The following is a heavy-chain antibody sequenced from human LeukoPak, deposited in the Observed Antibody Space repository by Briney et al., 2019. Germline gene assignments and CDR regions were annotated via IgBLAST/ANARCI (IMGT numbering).Heavy chain of an antibody. V-gene: IGHV3-7*01. D-gene: IGHD5-18*01. CDR2: IKQDGSET. Sequence: PGGSLRLSCAASGFTFSSYWMSWVRHDPGKGLEWVAKIKQDGSETYYVDSVKGRFTISRDNAKNSLYLQITSLRAEDTAVYYCARDYDGYSRFDYWGQGTLVTISS. CDR1: GFTFSSYW. CDR3: ARDYDGYSRFDY. J-gene: IGHJ4*02.